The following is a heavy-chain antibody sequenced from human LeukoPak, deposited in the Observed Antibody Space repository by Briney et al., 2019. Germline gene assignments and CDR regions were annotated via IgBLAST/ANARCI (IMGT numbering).Heavy chain of an antibody. CDR3: AKDKSVEADY. D-gene: IGHD5-24*01. CDR2: IGGGGGNT. CDR1: GFTFFTYA. J-gene: IGHJ4*02. V-gene: IGHV3-23*01. Sequence: PGGSLRLSCAASGFTFFTYAMSWVRQAPGKGLEWVSAIGGGGGNTYYADSVKGRFTISRDTSKNTLYLQMNSLRAEDTAVYYCAKDKSVEADYWGQGTLVTVSS.